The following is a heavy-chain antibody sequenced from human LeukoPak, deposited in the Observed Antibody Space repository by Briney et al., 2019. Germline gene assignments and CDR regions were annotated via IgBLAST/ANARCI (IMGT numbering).Heavy chain of an antibody. CDR3: ARAVYGYFDL. D-gene: IGHD3-10*01. CDR1: GFTFSSHW. V-gene: IGHV3-7*04. J-gene: IGHJ4*02. CDR2: INQDGSEK. Sequence: PGGSLRLSCAASGFTFSSHWMSWVRQAPGKGLEWVANINQDGSEKYYVDSVKGRFTISRDNAKNSLYLQMSSLRAEGTAVYYCARAVYGYFDLWGQGTLLTVSS.